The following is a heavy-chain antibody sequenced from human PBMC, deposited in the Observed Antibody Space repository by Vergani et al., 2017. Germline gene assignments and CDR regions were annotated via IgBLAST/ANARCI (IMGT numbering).Heavy chain of an antibody. V-gene: IGHV1-3*01. J-gene: IGHJ4*02. D-gene: IGHD3-22*01. CDR3: ARANDSSCYYSY. CDR2: INAGNGNT. CDR1: GYTFTSYA. Sequence: QVQLVQSGAEVKKPGASVKVSCKASGYTFTSYAMHWVRQAPGQRLEWMGWINAGNGNTKYSQKFQGRVTITRDTSASTAYMELSSLRSEDTAVYYCARANDSSCYYSYWGQGTLVTVSS.